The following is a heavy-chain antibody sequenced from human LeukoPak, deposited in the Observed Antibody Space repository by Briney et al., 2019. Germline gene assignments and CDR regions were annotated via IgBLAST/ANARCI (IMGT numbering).Heavy chain of an antibody. J-gene: IGHJ4*02. D-gene: IGHD6-13*01. Sequence: ASVKVSCKASGYTFTSYDISWVRQAPGQGLEWMGRIIPILGIANYAQKFQGRVTITADKSTSTAYMELSSLRSEDTAVYYCAREDSSWFYWGQGTLVTVSS. CDR2: IIPILGIA. CDR1: GYTFTSYD. V-gene: IGHV1-69*04. CDR3: AREDSSWFY.